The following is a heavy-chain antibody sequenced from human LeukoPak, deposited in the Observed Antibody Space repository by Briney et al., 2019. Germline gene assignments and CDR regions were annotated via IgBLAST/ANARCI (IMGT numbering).Heavy chain of an antibody. Sequence: SETLSLTCTVSAGSISSYYWSWIRQPPGKGLEWIGYIYYSGSTNYNPSLKSRVTISVDTSKNQFSLKLSSVTAADTAVYYCARETLGELGCWGQGTLVTVSS. CDR3: ARETLGELGC. V-gene: IGHV4-59*01. D-gene: IGHD4-17*01. CDR1: AGSISSYY. J-gene: IGHJ4*02. CDR2: IYYSGST.